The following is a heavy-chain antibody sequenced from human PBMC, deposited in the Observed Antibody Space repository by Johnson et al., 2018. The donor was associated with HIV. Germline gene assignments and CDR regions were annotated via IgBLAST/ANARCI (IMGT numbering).Heavy chain of an antibody. J-gene: IGHJ3*02. CDR1: GFTFSSYA. CDR2: ISYDGSNK. V-gene: IGHV3-30-3*01. Sequence: VQLVESGGGVVQPGRSLRLSCAASGFTFSSYAMHWVRQAPGKGLEWVAVISYDGSNKYYADSVKGRFTISRDNSKNTLYLQMNSLRAEATAVYYCSREIRAEYYYDGSGDALDIWGQWTMVTVSS. D-gene: IGHD3-22*01. CDR3: SREIRAEYYYDGSGDALDI.